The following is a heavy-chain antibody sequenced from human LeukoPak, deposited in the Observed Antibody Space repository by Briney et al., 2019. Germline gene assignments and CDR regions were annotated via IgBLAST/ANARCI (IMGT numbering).Heavy chain of an antibody. Sequence: GGSLRLSCAASGFNFSRYAMHWVRQAPGKGLEWLAVVSSDENRKYFADSVTGRFTISRDNAKNTLYLHMDRLKLDDTAVYYCATYGYIYEDAFDIWGQGTMVTVSS. CDR1: GFNFSRYA. D-gene: IGHD5-24*01. CDR3: ATYGYIYEDAFDI. J-gene: IGHJ3*02. CDR2: VSSDENRK. V-gene: IGHV3-30*04.